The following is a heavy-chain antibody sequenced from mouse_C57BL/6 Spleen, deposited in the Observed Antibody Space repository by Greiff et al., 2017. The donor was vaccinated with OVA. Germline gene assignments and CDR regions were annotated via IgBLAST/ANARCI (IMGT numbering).Heavy chain of an antibody. J-gene: IGHJ2*01. D-gene: IGHD2-4*01. Sequence: EVQLVESGGGLVKPGGSLKLSCAASGFTFSDYGMHWVRQAPEKGLEWVAYISSGSSTIYYADTVKGRYTISRDNAKNTLFLQMTSLRSEDTAMYYCARDDYDVGNFDYWGQGTTLTVSS. CDR3: ARDDYDVGNFDY. CDR2: ISSGSSTI. V-gene: IGHV5-17*01. CDR1: GFTFSDYG.